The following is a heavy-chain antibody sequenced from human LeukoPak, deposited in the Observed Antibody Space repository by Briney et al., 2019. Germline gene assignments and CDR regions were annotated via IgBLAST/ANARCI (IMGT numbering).Heavy chain of an antibody. CDR2: IITIFGTA. CDR3: ARGWLAETTVVTPYNY. D-gene: IGHD4-23*01. J-gene: IGHJ4*02. V-gene: IGHV1-69*13. CDR1: GGTFSSYA. Sequence: ASVKVSCKASGGTFSSYAISWVRQAPGQGLEWMGGIITIFGTANYAQKFQGRVTITADESTSTAYMELSSLRSGDTAVYYCARGWLAETTVVTPYNYWGQGTLVTVSS.